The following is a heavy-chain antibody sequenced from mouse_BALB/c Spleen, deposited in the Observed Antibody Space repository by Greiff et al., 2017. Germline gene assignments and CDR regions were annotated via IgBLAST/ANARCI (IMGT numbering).Heavy chain of an antibody. D-gene: IGHD1-1*01. V-gene: IGHV1-76*01. CDR2: IYPGGGYT. Sequence: QVQLQQSGAELVKPGASVKLSCTASGFNFKDTYMHWVKQMPGQRLEWIGDIYPGGGYTNYNEKFKGKATLTADTSPSTAYMQLSSLTSEDSAVYFCATYYYGSSPAWFDYWGQGTLVTVSA. CDR3: ATYYYGSSPAWFDY. J-gene: IGHJ3*01. CDR1: GFNFKDTY.